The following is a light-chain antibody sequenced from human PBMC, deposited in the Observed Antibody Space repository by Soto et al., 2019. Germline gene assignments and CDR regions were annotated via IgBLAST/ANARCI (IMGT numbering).Light chain of an antibody. V-gene: IGLV2-14*01. CDR1: SSDVGGYNY. CDR3: QTWGTGTVV. J-gene: IGLJ3*02. Sequence: QSVLTQPASVSGSPGQSITISCTGTSSDVGGYNYVSWYQQHPGKAPKLMIYEVSNRPSGVSNRFSGSSSGTERSLIISRLQSEDEADYYCQTWGTGTVVFGGGTKLTVL. CDR2: EVS.